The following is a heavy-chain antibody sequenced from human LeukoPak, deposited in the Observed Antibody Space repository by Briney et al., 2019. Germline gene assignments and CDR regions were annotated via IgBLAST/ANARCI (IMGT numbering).Heavy chain of an antibody. CDR3: AKDPRMTTLDY. D-gene: IGHD4-11*01. J-gene: IGHJ4*02. Sequence: PGGSLRLSCAASGLTFSSYVMSWVRQAPGKGLEWVSAISASGGSTYYADSVKGRFTISRDNSKNTLYLQMHSLRAEDTAVYYCAKDPRMTTLDYWGQGTLVTVSS. V-gene: IGHV3-23*01. CDR2: ISASGGST. CDR1: GLTFSSYV.